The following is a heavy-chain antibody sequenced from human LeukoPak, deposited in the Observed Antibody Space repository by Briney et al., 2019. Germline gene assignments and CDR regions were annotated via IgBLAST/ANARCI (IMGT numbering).Heavy chain of an antibody. CDR1: GGSFSGYY. Sequence: SETLSLTCAVYGGSFSGYYWSWIRQPPGKGLEWIGEINHSGSTNYNPSLKGRVAISVDTSKNQFSLKLSSVTAADTAVYYCARGLPDYYYYYYMDVWGKGTTVTVSS. CDR3: ARGLPDYYYYYYMDV. J-gene: IGHJ6*03. CDR2: INHSGST. V-gene: IGHV4-34*01.